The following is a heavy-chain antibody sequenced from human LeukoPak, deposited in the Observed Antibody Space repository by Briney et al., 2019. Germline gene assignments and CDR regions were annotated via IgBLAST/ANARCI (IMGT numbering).Heavy chain of an antibody. CDR2: IYHSGST. J-gene: IGHJ3*02. D-gene: IGHD6-13*01. CDR3: ARDGVAVSATGDNAFDI. Sequence: SETLSLACTVSGGSISSSSYYWGWIRQPPGKGLEWVGSIYHSGSTYYNPSLKSRVTISVDTSKNQFSLKLSSVTAADTAVYYCARDGVAVSATGDNAFDIWGQGTMVTVSS. CDR1: GGSISSSSYY. V-gene: IGHV4-31*03.